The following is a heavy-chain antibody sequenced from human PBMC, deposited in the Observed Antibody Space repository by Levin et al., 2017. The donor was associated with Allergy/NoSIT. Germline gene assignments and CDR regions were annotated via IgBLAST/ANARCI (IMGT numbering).Heavy chain of an antibody. CDR3: ARVAPASSGCLD. CDR2: INPNSGGT. D-gene: IGHD6-19*01. V-gene: IGHV1-2*02. CDR1: GYTFTGYY. J-gene: IGHJ4*02. Sequence: ASVKVSCKASGYTFTGYYMHWVRQAPGQGLEWMGWINPNSGGTNYAQKFQGRVTMTRDTSISTAYMELSRLRSDDTAVYYCARVAPASSGCLDWGQGTLVTVSS.